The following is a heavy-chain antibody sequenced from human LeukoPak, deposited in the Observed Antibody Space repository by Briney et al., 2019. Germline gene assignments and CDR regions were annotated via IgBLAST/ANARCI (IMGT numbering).Heavy chain of an antibody. J-gene: IGHJ5*02. V-gene: IGHV1-18*01. Sequence: ASVKVSCKASGYTFTSYGISWVRQAPGQGLEWMGWISAYNGNTKYAQKLQGRVTMTTDTSTSTAYMELRSLRSDDTAVYYCAREPGRYYYDSSGPEAGFDPWGQGTLVTVSS. D-gene: IGHD3-22*01. CDR2: ISAYNGNT. CDR3: AREPGRYYYDSSGPEAGFDP. CDR1: GYTFTSYG.